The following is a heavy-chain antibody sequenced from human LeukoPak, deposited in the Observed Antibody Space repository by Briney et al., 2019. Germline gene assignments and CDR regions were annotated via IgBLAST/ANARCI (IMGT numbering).Heavy chain of an antibody. J-gene: IGHJ4*02. CDR2: NSYSGNT. D-gene: IGHD1-26*01. CDR1: GGSISSYY. CDR3: ARVGSGSFDN. V-gene: IGHV4-59*01. Sequence: SETLSLTCTVSGGSISSYYWSWIRQPPGKGLEWIGYNSYSGNTNYNPSLKSRVTISVDTSKNHFSLNLSSVTAADTAVYYCARVGSGSFDNWGQGTLVTVSS.